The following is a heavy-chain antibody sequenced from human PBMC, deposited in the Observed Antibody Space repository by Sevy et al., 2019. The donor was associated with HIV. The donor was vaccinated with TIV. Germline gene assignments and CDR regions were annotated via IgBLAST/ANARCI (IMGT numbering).Heavy chain of an antibody. CDR2: IKQDGSEK. CDR1: GFTFNSYW. J-gene: IGHJ6*02. CDR3: AGEGSPYDTYYYYYGMDV. Sequence: GGSLRLSCAASGFTFNSYWMSWVRQAPGKELEWVANIKQDGSEKYYVDSVKGRFTISRDNSQNSLFLQMNTLRAEDTAVYYCAGEGSPYDTYYYYYGMDVWGQGTTVTVSS. D-gene: IGHD5-12*01. V-gene: IGHV3-7*01.